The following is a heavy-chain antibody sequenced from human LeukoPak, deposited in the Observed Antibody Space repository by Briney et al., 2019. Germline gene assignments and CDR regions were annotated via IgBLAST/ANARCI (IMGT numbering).Heavy chain of an antibody. J-gene: IGHJ3*02. D-gene: IGHD5-18*01. CDR2: ISGSGTTI. V-gene: IGHV3-48*02. CDR1: GFTPCSSS. CDR3: ARGEGGSSYTYRAFDI. Sequence: GGSLRLSCAGSGFTPCSSSMTWVRAAPGKGLEWVSYISGSGTTIYYADSVKGRFTISRDNAKNSLYLQMNSLRDEDTALYYCARGEGGSSYTYRAFDIWGQGTMVTVSS.